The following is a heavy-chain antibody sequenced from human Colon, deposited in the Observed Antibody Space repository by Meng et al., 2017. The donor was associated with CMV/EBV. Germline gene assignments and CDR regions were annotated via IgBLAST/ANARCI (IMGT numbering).Heavy chain of an antibody. J-gene: IGHJ5*02. D-gene: IGHD6-13*01. CDR3: ARGKQAGFDL. CDR2: IIPMLGSP. CDR1: GGTFDTST. Sequence: QVRVVVAGAEVKKPGSSVKSSCKASGGTFDTSTFNWVRQAPGQGLEWMGGIIPMLGSPSYSQKFRGRVTITADELEVNSLRSEDTAVYYCARGKQAGFDLWGQGTLVTVSS. V-gene: IGHV1-69*16.